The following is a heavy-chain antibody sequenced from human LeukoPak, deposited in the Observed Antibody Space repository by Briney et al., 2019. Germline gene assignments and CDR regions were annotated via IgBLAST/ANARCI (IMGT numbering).Heavy chain of an antibody. J-gene: IGHJ4*02. CDR3: TTELRWEGVDVDH. CDR2: IKSKSDGGTT. V-gene: IGHV3-15*05. Sequence: GGSLRLSCTASGFSFSHAWMRWVCQAPGKGLEWVGRIKSKSDGGTTDNAAPVKGRFTISRDDSKNTLYLQMNGLKTEDTGVYYCTTELRWEGVDVDHWGQGTLVTVSS. D-gene: IGHD1-26*01. CDR1: GFSFSHAW.